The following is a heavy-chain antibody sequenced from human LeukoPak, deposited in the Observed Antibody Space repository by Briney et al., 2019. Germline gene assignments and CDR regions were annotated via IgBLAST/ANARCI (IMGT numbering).Heavy chain of an antibody. CDR3: ARDRPGGYGDYVAGDY. V-gene: IGHV4-61*02. Sequence: PSETLPLTCTVSGGSISSGSYYWSWIRQPAGKGLEWIGRIYTSGSTNYNPSLKGRVTISVDTSKNQFSLKLSSVTAADTAVYYCARDRPGGYGDYVAGDYWGQGTLVTVSS. J-gene: IGHJ4*02. CDR2: IYTSGST. D-gene: IGHD4-17*01. CDR1: GGSISSGSYY.